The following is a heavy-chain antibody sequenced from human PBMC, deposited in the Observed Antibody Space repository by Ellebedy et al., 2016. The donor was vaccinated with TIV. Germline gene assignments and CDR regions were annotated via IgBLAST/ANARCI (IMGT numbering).Heavy chain of an antibody. CDR3: ARCRTDSKKALQSDF. V-gene: IGHV5-51*01. CDR2: INLGDSET. Sequence: GESLKISCKGSGYNFPTYWISWVRKMPGKGLEWMGIINLGDSETKYNPSFQAQVTISADRSIGTAYLQWTSLKASDSAMYYCARCRTDSKKALQSDFWGQGTLVTVSS. J-gene: IGHJ4*02. CDR1: GYNFPTYW. D-gene: IGHD1-14*01.